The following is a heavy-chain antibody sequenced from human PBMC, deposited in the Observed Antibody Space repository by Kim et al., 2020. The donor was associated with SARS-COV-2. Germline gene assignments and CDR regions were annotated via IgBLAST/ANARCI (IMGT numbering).Heavy chain of an antibody. J-gene: IGHJ4*02. V-gene: IGHV3-21*01. CDR2: ISSSSSYI. D-gene: IGHD3-3*01. CDR3: ARDLHRARSGYFDY. CDR1: GFTFSSYS. Sequence: GGSLRLSCAASGFTFSSYSMNWVRQAPGKGLEWVSSISSSSSYIYYADSVKGRFTISRDNAKNSLYLQMNSLRAEDTAVYYCARDLHRARSGYFDYWGQGTLVTVSS.